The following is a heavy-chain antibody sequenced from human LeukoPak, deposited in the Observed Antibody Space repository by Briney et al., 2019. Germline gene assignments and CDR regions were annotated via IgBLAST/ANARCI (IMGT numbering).Heavy chain of an antibody. CDR3: ARSGTGLDFDS. J-gene: IGHJ4*02. V-gene: IGHV4-59*01. Sequence: GSLRLSCAGSGFTFSSAWMTWIRQPPGKGLEWIGYIYYTGSTNYNPSLKSRVTISIDTSKNQFSLKLTSVTAADTAVYYCARSGTGLDFDSWGQGTLVTVSS. CDR1: GFTFSSAW. CDR2: IYYTGST. D-gene: IGHD6-25*01.